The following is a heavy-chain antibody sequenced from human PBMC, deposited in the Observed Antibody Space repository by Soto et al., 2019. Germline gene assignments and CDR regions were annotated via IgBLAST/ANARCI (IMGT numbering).Heavy chain of an antibody. Sequence: PGGSLRLSCAASGFTFSSYDMHWVRQATGKGLEWASAIGTAGDTYYPGSVKDRFTISRENAKNSLYLQMNSLRAGDTAVYYCARSPSMVRGVSQNYYYGMDVWGQGTTVTVSS. CDR1: GFTFSSYD. D-gene: IGHD3-10*01. CDR2: IGTAGDT. V-gene: IGHV3-13*01. CDR3: ARSPSMVRGVSQNYYYGMDV. J-gene: IGHJ6*02.